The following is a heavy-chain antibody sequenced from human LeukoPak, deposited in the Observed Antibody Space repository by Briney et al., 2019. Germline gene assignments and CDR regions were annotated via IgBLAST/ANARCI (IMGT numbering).Heavy chain of an antibody. CDR1: GGSFSGYY. V-gene: IGHV4-34*01. Sequence: SETLSLTCAVYGGSFSGYYWSWIRQPPGKGLEWIGEINHSGSTNYNPSLKSRVTISVDTSKNQFSLQLSSVTAADTAVYYCARGDYDFWSGYQKYWGQGTLVSVSS. CDR2: INHSGST. J-gene: IGHJ4*02. CDR3: ARGDYDFWSGYQKY. D-gene: IGHD3-3*01.